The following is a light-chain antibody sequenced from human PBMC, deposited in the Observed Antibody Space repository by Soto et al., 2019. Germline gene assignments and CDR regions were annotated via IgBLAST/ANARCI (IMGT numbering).Light chain of an antibody. CDR3: QSYDSSLSGYV. CDR2: DDN. Sequence: QSALTQPPSVSGAPGQRVTISCTGSSSNIGAGYDLHWYRQLPGTAPKLLIYDDNNRPSGVPDRFSGSKSGTSASLAISGLQAEDEADYYCQSYDSSLSGYVFGTGTKVTDL. J-gene: IGLJ1*01. CDR1: SSNIGAGYD. V-gene: IGLV1-40*01.